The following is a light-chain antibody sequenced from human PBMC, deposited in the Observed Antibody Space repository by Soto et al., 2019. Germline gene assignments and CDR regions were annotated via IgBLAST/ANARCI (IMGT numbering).Light chain of an antibody. Sequence: QAVVTQSPSASASLGASVKLTCTLSSGHSSYTIAWHQQQPEKGPRYLMNLNSDGSHNKGDGIPDRFSGSTSGAERYLTISSLQSEDEADYYCQTWGNGIVVFGGGTKLTVL. J-gene: IGLJ2*01. CDR1: SGHSSYT. CDR3: QTWGNGIVV. CDR2: LNSDGSH. V-gene: IGLV4-69*01.